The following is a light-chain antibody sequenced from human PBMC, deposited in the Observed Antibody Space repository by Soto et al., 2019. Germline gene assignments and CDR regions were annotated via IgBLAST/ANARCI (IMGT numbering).Light chain of an antibody. CDR2: DDY. Sequence: QSVLTQPPSVSAAPGQRVTISCSGSTSNIGDASVAWYQQLPGTAPKLLIYDDYKRPSGIPDRFSGAKSGTSATLDITGLQTGDEADYYCGPWDRSLNAEVFGGGTQLTVL. J-gene: IGLJ7*01. CDR3: GPWDRSLNAEV. V-gene: IGLV1-51*01. CDR1: TSNIGDAS.